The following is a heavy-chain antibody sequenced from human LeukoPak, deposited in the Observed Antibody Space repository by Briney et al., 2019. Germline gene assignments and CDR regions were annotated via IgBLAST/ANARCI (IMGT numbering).Heavy chain of an antibody. CDR2: IYYSGST. V-gene: IGHV4-39*01. CDR1: GGSISSSSYY. J-gene: IGHJ5*02. CDR3: ARWPIAAAVGFDP. Sequence: SETLSLTCTVSGGSISSSSYYWGWIRQPPGKGREWIGSIYYSGSTYYNPSLKSRVTISVDTSKNQFSLKLSSVTAADTAVYYCARWPIAAAVGFDPWGQGTLVTVSS. D-gene: IGHD6-13*01.